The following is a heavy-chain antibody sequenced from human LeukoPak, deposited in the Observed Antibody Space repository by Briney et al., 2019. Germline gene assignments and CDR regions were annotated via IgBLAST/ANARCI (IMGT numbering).Heavy chain of an antibody. CDR2: ISDDGRNK. CDR1: EFSFIIYG. Sequence: GGSLRLSCAASEFSFIIYGMHWVRQAPGKGLEWVGVISDDGRNKKYADSVKGRFTISRTNSKDTLYLQMTSLRDEDTAVNYCAKRPSDYGDYVTYFDYWGQGTLVTVSS. J-gene: IGHJ4*02. D-gene: IGHD4-17*01. CDR3: AKRPSDYGDYVTYFDY. V-gene: IGHV3-30*18.